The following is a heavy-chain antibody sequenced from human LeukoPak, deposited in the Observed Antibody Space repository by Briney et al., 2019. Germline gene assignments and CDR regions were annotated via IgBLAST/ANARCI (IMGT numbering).Heavy chain of an antibody. CDR2: VSGSGGST. D-gene: IGHD5-12*01. CDR1: GFTFSSYG. V-gene: IGHV3-23*01. J-gene: IGHJ4*02. Sequence: AGGTPRLSCAASGFTFSSYGMSWVRQAPGKGLEWVSAVSGSGGSTYYADSEKGRFTISRDNSKNTLYLQMNSLRAEDRAVHYFAKGGQRYSGYDFDDYWGQGTLVTVSS. CDR3: AKGGQRYSGYDFDDY.